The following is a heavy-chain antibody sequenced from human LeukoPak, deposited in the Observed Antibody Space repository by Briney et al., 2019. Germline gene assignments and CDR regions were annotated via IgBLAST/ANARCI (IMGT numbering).Heavy chain of an antibody. D-gene: IGHD3-10*01. CDR1: GFTVSSNY. Sequence: GGSLRLSCAASGFTVSSNYMSWVRQAPGKGLEWVSVIYSGGSTYYADSVKGRFTISRDNSKNTLYLQMNSLRAEDTALYYCARKSASGNYPLDYWGQGTLVTVSS. CDR2: IYSGGST. CDR3: ARKSASGNYPLDY. V-gene: IGHV3-53*01. J-gene: IGHJ4*02.